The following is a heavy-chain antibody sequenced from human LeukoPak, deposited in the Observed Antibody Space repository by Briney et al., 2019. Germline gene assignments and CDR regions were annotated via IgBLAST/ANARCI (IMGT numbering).Heavy chain of an antibody. CDR1: GGSFSGYY. D-gene: IGHD6-13*01. CDR2: INHSGST. Sequence: SETLSLTCAVYGGSFSGYYWSWIRQPPGKGLEWIGEINHSGSTNYNPSLKSRVTISVDTSKNQFSLKLSSVTAADTAVYYCARSFSWLNWFDPWGQRTLVTVSS. CDR3: ARSFSWLNWFDP. V-gene: IGHV4-34*01. J-gene: IGHJ5*02.